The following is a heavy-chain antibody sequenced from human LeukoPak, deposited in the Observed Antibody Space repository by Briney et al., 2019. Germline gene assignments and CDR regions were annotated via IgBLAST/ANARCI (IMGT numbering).Heavy chain of an antibody. CDR1: GGTFSSYA. J-gene: IGHJ4*02. Sequence: SVKVSCKASGGTFSSYAISWVRQAPGQGLEWMGGIIPIFGTANYAQKFQGRVTITADESTSTAYMELSSLRSEDTAVYYCARDNKAAAAFDYWGQGTLVTVSS. D-gene: IGHD6-13*01. V-gene: IGHV1-69*13. CDR2: IIPIFGTA. CDR3: ARDNKAAAAFDY.